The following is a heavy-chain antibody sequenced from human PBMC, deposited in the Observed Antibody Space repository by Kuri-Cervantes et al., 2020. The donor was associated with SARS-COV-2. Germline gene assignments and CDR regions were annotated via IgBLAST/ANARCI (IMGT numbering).Heavy chain of an antibody. CDR3: TRGGGLRFLEWFSDY. V-gene: IGHV3-49*03. D-gene: IGHD3-3*01. J-gene: IGHJ4*02. CDR1: GFTFSSYW. CDR2: IRSKAYGGTT. Sequence: GESLKISCAASGFTFSSYWMSWFRQAPGKGLEWVGFIRSKAYGGTTEYAASVKGRFTISRDDSKSIAYLQMNSLKTEDTAVYYCTRGGGLRFLEWFSDYWGQGTLVTVSS.